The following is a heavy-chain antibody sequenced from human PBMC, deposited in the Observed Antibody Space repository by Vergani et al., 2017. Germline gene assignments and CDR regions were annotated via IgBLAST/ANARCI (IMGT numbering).Heavy chain of an antibody. Sequence: QVQLVESGGGVVQPGRSLRLSCAASGFTFSSYGMHWVRQAPGKGLEWVAVISYDGSNKYYADSVKGRFTISRDNSKNTLYLQMNSLRAEDTAVYYCAKCPRSSPGYYYYYMDFWGKGTTVIVSS. J-gene: IGHJ6*03. CDR2: ISYDGSNK. CDR3: AKCPRSSPGYYYYYMDF. V-gene: IGHV3-30*18. D-gene: IGHD3-10*01. CDR1: GFTFSSYG.